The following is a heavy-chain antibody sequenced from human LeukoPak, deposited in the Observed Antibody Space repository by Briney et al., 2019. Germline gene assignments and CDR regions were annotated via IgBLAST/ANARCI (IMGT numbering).Heavy chain of an antibody. Sequence: SETLSLTCTVSGGSISDYYWSWIRQPPGKGLEWIGYIYYSGSTNYNPSLKSRVTISVDTSKNQFSLKLSSVTAADTAVYYCARDSRMITFGGADYYYYGMDVWGQGTTVTVSS. V-gene: IGHV4-59*01. D-gene: IGHD3-16*01. CDR1: GGSISDYY. CDR2: IYYSGST. J-gene: IGHJ6*02. CDR3: ARDSRMITFGGADYYYYGMDV.